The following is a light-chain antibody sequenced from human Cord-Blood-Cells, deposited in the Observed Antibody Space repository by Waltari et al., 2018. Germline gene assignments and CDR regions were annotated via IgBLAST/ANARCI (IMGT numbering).Light chain of an antibody. Sequence: QSALTQPASVSGSPGQSITISCTGTRSDVGSYNLVSWYQQHPGKAPKLMIYEGSKRPSGVSNRFSGSKSGNTASLTISGPQAEDEADYYCCSYAGSSTWVFGGGTKLTVL. V-gene: IGLV2-23*01. J-gene: IGLJ3*02. CDR2: EGS. CDR3: CSYAGSSTWV. CDR1: RSDVGSYNL.